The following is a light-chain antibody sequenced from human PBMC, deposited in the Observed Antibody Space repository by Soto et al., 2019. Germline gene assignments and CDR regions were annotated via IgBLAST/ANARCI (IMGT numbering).Light chain of an antibody. CDR2: GAS. CDR1: QSVSNNY. Sequence: EIGMSPSPATLSVSKGERATLSCRASQSVSNNYLAWYQQKPGQAPRLLIYGASNRATGIPDRFSGSGSGTDFTLTISRLEPEDFAVYYCQQYGSSGTFGQGTKVDIK. J-gene: IGKJ1*01. V-gene: IGKV3-20*01. CDR3: QQYGSSGT.